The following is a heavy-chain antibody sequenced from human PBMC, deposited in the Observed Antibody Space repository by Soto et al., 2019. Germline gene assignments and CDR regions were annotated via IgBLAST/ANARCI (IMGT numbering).Heavy chain of an antibody. CDR2: TSYDGRDK. V-gene: IGHV3-30*19. CDR1: GFTFRSYV. D-gene: IGHD3-16*01. J-gene: IGHJ1*01. Sequence: QVQLVESGGGVVQPGTSLRVSCGGSGFTFRSYVIHWVRQAPGKGLEWVALTSYDGRDKYYDDSVRGRFTISRDNSRNTAALQMDSLRLEDTALYYCARWGTTGGLDVWGQGTLVSVSS. CDR3: ARWGTTGGLDV.